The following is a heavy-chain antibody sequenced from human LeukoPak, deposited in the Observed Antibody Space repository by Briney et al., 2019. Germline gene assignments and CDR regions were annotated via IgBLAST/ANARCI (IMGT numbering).Heavy chain of an antibody. CDR1: GYSISSGYY. CDR3: ARDRLGDYYDSSGYYYYGDAFDI. J-gene: IGHJ3*02. D-gene: IGHD3-22*01. Sequence: PSETLSLTCTVSGYSISSGYYWGWIRQPPGKGLEWIGSIYHSGSTYYNPSLKSRVTISVDTSKNLFSLKLSSVTAADTAVYYCARDRLGDYYDSSGYYYYGDAFDIWGQGTMVTVSS. V-gene: IGHV4-38-2*02. CDR2: IYHSGST.